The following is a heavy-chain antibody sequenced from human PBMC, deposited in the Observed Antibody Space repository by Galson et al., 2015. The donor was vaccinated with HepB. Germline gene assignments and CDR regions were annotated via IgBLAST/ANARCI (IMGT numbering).Heavy chain of an antibody. J-gene: IGHJ5*02. V-gene: IGHV3-15*01. D-gene: IGHD2-2*01. CDR1: GFTFSNAW. Sequence: SLRLSCAASGFTFSNAWMSWVRQAPGKGLEWVGRIKSKTDGGTTDYAAPVKGRFTISRDDSKNTLYLQMNSLKTEDTAVYYCTTGRSSTSCYPNWFDPWGQGTLVTVSS. CDR2: IKSKTDGGTT. CDR3: TTGRSSTSCYPNWFDP.